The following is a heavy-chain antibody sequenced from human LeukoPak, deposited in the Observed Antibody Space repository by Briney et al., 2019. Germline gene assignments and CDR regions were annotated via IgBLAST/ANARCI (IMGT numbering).Heavy chain of an antibody. J-gene: IGHJ4*02. CDR1: GASITTYY. V-gene: IGHV4-59*01. D-gene: IGHD6-6*01. CDR3: AREYSTSSEGDYFDY. Sequence: TSETLSLTCTVSGASITTYYWTWIRQPPGKGLEWIGYIYHSGSTSYNPSLKSRVTISLDTSRNQLSLRLSSVTAADTAVYFCAREYSTSSEGDYFDYWGQGTLVTVSS. CDR2: IYHSGST.